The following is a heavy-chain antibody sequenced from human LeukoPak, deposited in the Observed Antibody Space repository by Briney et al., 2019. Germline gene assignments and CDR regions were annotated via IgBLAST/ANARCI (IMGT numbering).Heavy chain of an antibody. CDR2: IYYSGST. Sequence: PSETLSLTCTVSGGSISSSSYYWAWIRQPPGKGLEWIGSIYYSGSTYYNPSLKSRVTISVDTSKNQFSLKLSSVTAADTAVYYCARGGVLLWFGDMNWFDPWGQGTLVTVSS. D-gene: IGHD3-10*01. CDR1: GGSISSSSYY. J-gene: IGHJ5*02. CDR3: ARGGVLLWFGDMNWFDP. V-gene: IGHV4-39*07.